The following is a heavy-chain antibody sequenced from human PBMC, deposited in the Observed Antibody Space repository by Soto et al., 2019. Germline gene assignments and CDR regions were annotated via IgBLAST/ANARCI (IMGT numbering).Heavy chain of an antibody. CDR1: CGSLHRGGFF. J-gene: IGHJ4*02. D-gene: IGHD1-1*01. V-gene: IGHV4-31*03. Sequence: QAPFRNFPFSCGSLHRGGFFLSWIRPHPGEGLEWIGDIYYSGSTYYNPSLKSRVTISVDTSKNQFSLNLSSVTAADTAVYYCARGSRGPTRASHFDDWCQGTLVTGSS. CDR2: IYYSGST. CDR3: ARGSRGPTRASHFDD.